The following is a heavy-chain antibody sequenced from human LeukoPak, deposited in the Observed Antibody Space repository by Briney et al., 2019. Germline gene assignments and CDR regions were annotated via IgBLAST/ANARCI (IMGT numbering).Heavy chain of an antibody. CDR3: ARDSALYSSSRFDY. V-gene: IGHV3-48*01. J-gene: IGHJ4*02. Sequence: TGGSLRLSCAASGFTFSSYAMSWVRQAPGKGLEWVSYISSSSSTIYYADSVKGRFTISRDNAKNSLYLQMNSLRAEDTAVYYCARDSALYSSSRFDYWGQGTLVTVSS. CDR1: GFTFSSYA. D-gene: IGHD6-13*01. CDR2: ISSSSSTI.